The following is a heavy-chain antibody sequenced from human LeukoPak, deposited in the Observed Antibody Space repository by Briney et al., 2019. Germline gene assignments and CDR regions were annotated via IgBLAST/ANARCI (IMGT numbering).Heavy chain of an antibody. Sequence: SETLSLTCAVSGYLITTVGYSWSWIRQSPGKGLEWIGYIYHNGNTYYNPSLRGRVTISLDTSKNQFSLKLSSVTAADTAVYYCARDLVLVGATINAYYYYYMDVWGKGTTVTVSS. CDR2: IYHNGNT. D-gene: IGHD1-26*01. CDR1: GYLITTVGYS. J-gene: IGHJ6*03. V-gene: IGHV4-30-4*07. CDR3: ARDLVLVGATINAYYYYYMDV.